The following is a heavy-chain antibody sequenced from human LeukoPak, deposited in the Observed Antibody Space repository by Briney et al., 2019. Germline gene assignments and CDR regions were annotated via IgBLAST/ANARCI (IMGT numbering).Heavy chain of an antibody. CDR3: ARASEAGDIVVVPAAMAVDY. CDR2: IYYSGST. CDR1: GGSISSSSYY. V-gene: IGHV4-39*07. D-gene: IGHD2-2*01. Sequence: PSETLSLTCTVSGGSISSSSYYWGWIRHPPGKGLEWIGSIYYSGSTYYIPSLKSRVTISVDTSNNQFSLKLSSVTAADTAVYYCARASEAGDIVVVPAAMAVDYWGQGTLVTVSS. J-gene: IGHJ4*02.